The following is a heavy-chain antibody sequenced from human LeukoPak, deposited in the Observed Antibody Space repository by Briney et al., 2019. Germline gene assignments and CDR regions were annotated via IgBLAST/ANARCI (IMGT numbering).Heavy chain of an antibody. CDR2: TGGAVSSR. D-gene: IGHD1-1*01. J-gene: IGHJ2*01. Sequence: GGSLRLSCEASGFSFSYYWMHWVRQVPGKGLVWVSRTGGAVSSRSYADSVRGRFTISRDDAKKTLYLQMNYLRAEDTAVYYCAREDERPGHWFFDLWGRGTVVTVSS. CDR3: AREDERPGHWFFDL. V-gene: IGHV3-74*01. CDR1: GFSFSYYW.